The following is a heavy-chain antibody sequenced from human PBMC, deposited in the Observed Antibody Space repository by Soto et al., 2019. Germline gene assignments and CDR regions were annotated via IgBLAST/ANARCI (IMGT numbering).Heavy chain of an antibody. J-gene: IGHJ4*02. Sequence: SETLSLTCAVSGGSISSSNWWSWVRQPPGKGLEWIGEIYHSGSTNYNPSLKSRVTISVDKSKNQFSLKLSSVTAADTAVYYCAREQRGDGYNLALGYWGQGTLVTVSS. D-gene: IGHD5-12*01. CDR2: IYHSGST. CDR3: AREQRGDGYNLALGY. V-gene: IGHV4-4*02. CDR1: GGSISSSNW.